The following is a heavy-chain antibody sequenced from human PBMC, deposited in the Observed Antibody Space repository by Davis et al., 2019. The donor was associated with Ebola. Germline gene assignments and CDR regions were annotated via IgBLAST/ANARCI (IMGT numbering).Heavy chain of an antibody. D-gene: IGHD1-26*01. CDR1: GFTFSSYW. Sequence: GESLKISCAASGFTFSSYWMSWVRQAPGKGLEWVANIKQDGSEKYYVDSVKGRFTISRDNAKNSLYLQMNSLRAEDTAVYYCVRAGDGGSYLDYWGQGTLLTVSS. CDR3: VRAGDGGSYLDY. V-gene: IGHV3-7*01. J-gene: IGHJ4*02. CDR2: IKQDGSEK.